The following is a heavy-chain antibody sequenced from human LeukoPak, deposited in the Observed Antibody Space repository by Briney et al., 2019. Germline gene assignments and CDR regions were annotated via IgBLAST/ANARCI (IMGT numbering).Heavy chain of an antibody. CDR3: ARAPYNYYDSSGYSQGVGC. CDR2: IIPIFGTA. CDR1: GGTFSSYA. Sequence: SVKVSCKASGGTFSSYAISWVRQAPGQGLEWMGGIIPIFGTANYAQKFQGRVTITADESTSTAYMELSSLRSEDTAVYYCARAPYNYYDSSGYSQGVGCWGQGTLVTVSS. V-gene: IGHV1-69*01. J-gene: IGHJ4*02. D-gene: IGHD3-22*01.